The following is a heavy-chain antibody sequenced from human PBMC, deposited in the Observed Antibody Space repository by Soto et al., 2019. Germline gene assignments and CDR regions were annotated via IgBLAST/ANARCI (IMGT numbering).Heavy chain of an antibody. D-gene: IGHD5-18*01. V-gene: IGHV3-23*01. CDR2: ISGSGGST. J-gene: IGHJ6*03. Sequence: PGGSLRLSCAASGFTFSSYAMSWVRQAPGKGLEWVSAISGSGGSTYYADSVKGRFTISRDNSKNTLYLQMNSLRAEDTAVYYCAKGGSAGYSYGRFYYYYYMDVWGKGTTVTVSS. CDR1: GFTFSSYA. CDR3: AKGGSAGYSYGRFYYYYYMDV.